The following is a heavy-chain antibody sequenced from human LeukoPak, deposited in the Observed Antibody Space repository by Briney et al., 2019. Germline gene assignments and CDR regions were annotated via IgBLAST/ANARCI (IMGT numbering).Heavy chain of an antibody. Sequence: SETLSLTCTVSGGSISSYYWSWVRQPPGKGLEWIGYIYYSGSTNYDPSLKSRVTISVDTSKNQFSLKLSSVSAADTAVYYCARDNLVGATSFDYWGQGTLVTVSS. J-gene: IGHJ4*02. CDR2: IYYSGST. V-gene: IGHV4-59*01. CDR1: GGSISSYY. D-gene: IGHD1-26*01. CDR3: ARDNLVGATSFDY.